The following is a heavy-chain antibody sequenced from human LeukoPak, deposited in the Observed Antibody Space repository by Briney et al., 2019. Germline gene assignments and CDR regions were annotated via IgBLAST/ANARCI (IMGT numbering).Heavy chain of an antibody. D-gene: IGHD1-26*01. CDR1: GGSISSYY. Sequence: SETLSLTCTVSGGSISSYYWSWIRQPPGKGLEWIGYIYYSGSTNYNPSLKSRVTISVDTSKNQFSLKLRSVTAADTAVYYCARPFSGSYSDAFDLWGQGTMVTVSS. CDR2: IYYSGST. J-gene: IGHJ3*01. CDR3: ARPFSGSYSDAFDL. V-gene: IGHV4-59*08.